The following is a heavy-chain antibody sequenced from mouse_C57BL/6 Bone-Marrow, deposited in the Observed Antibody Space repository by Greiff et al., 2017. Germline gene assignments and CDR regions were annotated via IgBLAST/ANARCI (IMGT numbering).Heavy chain of an antibody. J-gene: IGHJ4*01. Sequence: EVHLLQSGPELVKPGASVTLSCKASGYSFTDYNMHWVKQRHGHGLDWIGAITPDSGGTIYNQKFKGKAILTVDQSSSTAYMQLHSLTSEDSAVYYCARGSEYDYAMDYWGQGTSVTVSS. D-gene: IGHD3-1*01. CDR3: ARGSEYDYAMDY. CDR2: ITPDSGGT. V-gene: IGHV1-39*01. CDR1: GYSFTDYN.